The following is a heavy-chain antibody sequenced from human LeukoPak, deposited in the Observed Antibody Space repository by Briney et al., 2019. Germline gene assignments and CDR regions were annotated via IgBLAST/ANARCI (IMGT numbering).Heavy chain of an antibody. CDR2: IYYSGST. D-gene: IGHD3-10*02. J-gene: IGHJ5*02. CDR3: ARLYYYVNWFDP. Sequence: SETLSLTCTVSGGSISSSSYYWGWIRQPPGKGLEWIGSIYYSGSTYYSPSLKSRVTISVDTSKNQFSLKLSSVTAADTAVYYCARLYYYVNWFDPWGQGTLVTVSS. CDR1: GGSISSSSYY. V-gene: IGHV4-39*01.